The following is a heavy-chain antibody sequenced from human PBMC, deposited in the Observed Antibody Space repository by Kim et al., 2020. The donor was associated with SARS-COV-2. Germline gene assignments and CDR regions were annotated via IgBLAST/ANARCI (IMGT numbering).Heavy chain of an antibody. D-gene: IGHD6-19*01. V-gene: IGHV3-9*01. Sequence: GYADSVTGRFTICRDNDKNSLYLQMNSLGAEDTALYYCAKDIGYSSGLVDVWGQGTTVTVSS. J-gene: IGHJ6*02. CDR3: AKDIGYSSGLVDV.